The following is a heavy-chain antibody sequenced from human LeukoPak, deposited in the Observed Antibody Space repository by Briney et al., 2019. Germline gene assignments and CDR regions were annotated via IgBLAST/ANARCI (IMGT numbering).Heavy chain of an antibody. D-gene: IGHD3-10*01. CDR3: MRQNRAYLFGH. CDR2: IRQDGSEK. J-gene: IGHJ1*01. CDR1: GFTFSRYW. Sequence: GGSLRLSCAAPGFTFSRYWMTWGRQAPGKGLEWVANIRQDGSEKNYVDSVKGRFTISRDNAKNSLYLQMNSLRVEDTAVYFCMRQNRAYLFGHWGQGTLVTVSS. V-gene: IGHV3-7*01.